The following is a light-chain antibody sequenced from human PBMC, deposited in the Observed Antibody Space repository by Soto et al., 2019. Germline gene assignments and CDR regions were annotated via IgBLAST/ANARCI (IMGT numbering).Light chain of an antibody. V-gene: IGKV2-28*01. Sequence: DIVMTQSPLSLPVTPGEPASISCSSSQSLLHTNGYTSLDWYLQRPGQSPHLLIYLGSNRASGVPDRFSGSGSGTDFTLKISRVEAEDVGVYYCMQALQTPPTFGQGTKVEIK. CDR2: LGS. CDR3: MQALQTPPT. J-gene: IGKJ1*01. CDR1: QSLLHTNGYTS.